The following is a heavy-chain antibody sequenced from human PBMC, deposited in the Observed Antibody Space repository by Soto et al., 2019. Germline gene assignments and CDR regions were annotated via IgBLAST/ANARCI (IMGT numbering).Heavy chain of an antibody. Sequence: PSETLSLTCAVYGGSFSGYYWSWIRQPPGKGLEWIGEINHSGSTNYNPSLKSRATISVDTSKNQFSLKLSSVTAADTAVYYCARAGYSSSWYPGYGMDVWGQGTTVTVSS. CDR2: INHSGST. D-gene: IGHD6-13*01. CDR1: GGSFSGYY. J-gene: IGHJ6*02. V-gene: IGHV4-34*01. CDR3: ARAGYSSSWYPGYGMDV.